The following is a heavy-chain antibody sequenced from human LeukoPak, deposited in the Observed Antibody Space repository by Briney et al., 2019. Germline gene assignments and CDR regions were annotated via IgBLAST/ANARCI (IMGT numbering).Heavy chain of an antibody. D-gene: IGHD3-22*01. CDR1: GGSISSSSYY. CDR3: ARLTFHYDGSGYYFDY. Sequence: SETLSLTCTVSGGSISSSSYYWGWIRQPPGKGLEWIGSLHYGGSTNYNPSLKSRVTISVDTSKKQISLKQNSVTAADTAVYYCARLTFHYDGSGYYFDYWGQGTLVTVSS. V-gene: IGHV4-39*01. J-gene: IGHJ4*02. CDR2: LHYGGST.